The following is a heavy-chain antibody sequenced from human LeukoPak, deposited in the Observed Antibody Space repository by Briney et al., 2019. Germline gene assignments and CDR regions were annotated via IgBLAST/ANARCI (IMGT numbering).Heavy chain of an antibody. CDR3: AKFVVPAAIPDYFDY. CDR2: IIPIFGTA. J-gene: IGHJ4*02. D-gene: IGHD2-2*02. Sequence: GASVKVSCKASGGTFSSYAISWVRQAPGQGLEWMGGIIPIFGTANYAQKFQGRVTITTDESTSTAYMELSSLRSEDTAVYYCAKFVVPAAIPDYFDYWGQGTLVTVSS. CDR1: GGTFSSYA. V-gene: IGHV1-69*05.